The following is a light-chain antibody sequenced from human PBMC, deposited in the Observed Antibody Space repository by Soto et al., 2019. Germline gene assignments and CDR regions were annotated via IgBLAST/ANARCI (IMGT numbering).Light chain of an antibody. CDR1: SSDVGGYNY. Sequence: QSALTQPPSASGSPGQSVTISCTGTSSDVGGYNYVSWYQQHPGKAPKLMIYEVSKRPSGVPDRFSGSKSGNTASLTVSGLQAEDEEDYYCSSYAGSNNFVVFGGGTKVTVL. J-gene: IGLJ2*01. V-gene: IGLV2-8*01. CDR2: EVS. CDR3: SSYAGSNNFVV.